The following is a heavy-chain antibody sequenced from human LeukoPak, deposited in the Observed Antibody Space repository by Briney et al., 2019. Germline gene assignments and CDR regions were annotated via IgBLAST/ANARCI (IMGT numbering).Heavy chain of an antibody. CDR2: IKSEGEGATT. D-gene: IGHD3-3*02. Sequence: PGGSLRLSCVSSGFTIGTAWMSWVRQAPGKGLEWRGHIKSEGEGATTDYAAPAKGRFAISRDDSKNMIYLQMSSLKIDDTAIYYCIAHFPYFYGFDVWGKGTTVTVSS. J-gene: IGHJ6*04. CDR3: IAHFPYFYGFDV. CDR1: GFTIGTAW. V-gene: IGHV3-15*01.